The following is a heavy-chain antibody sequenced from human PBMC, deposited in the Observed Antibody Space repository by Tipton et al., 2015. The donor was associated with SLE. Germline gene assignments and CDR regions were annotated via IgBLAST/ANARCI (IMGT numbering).Heavy chain of an antibody. CDR1: GGSISSRNW. Sequence: TLSLTCAVSGGSISSRNWWSWVRQSPGKGLEWIGEIYHRGTTNYNPSLKSRVTISVDTSKNQFSLKLSSVTAADTAVYYCARLGYSISYYYYMDVWGKGTTVTVSS. D-gene: IGHD4-11*01. CDR3: ARLGYSISYYYYMDV. J-gene: IGHJ6*03. CDR2: IYHRGTT. V-gene: IGHV4-4*02.